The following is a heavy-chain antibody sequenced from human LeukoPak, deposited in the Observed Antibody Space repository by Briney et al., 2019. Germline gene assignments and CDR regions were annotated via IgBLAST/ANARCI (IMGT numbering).Heavy chain of an antibody. CDR3: ARTSVVTAMPFDY. CDR1: GGSVSSGSYY. CDR2: IYYSGST. J-gene: IGHJ4*01. V-gene: IGHV4-61*01. Sequence: SETLSLTCTVSGGSVSSGSYYWSWIRQPPGKGLVWIGYIYYSGSTDYNPSLKSRVTISLDTSKNQFSLKLTSVTAADTAVYYCARTSVVTAMPFDYWGQGTLVTVSS. D-gene: IGHD2-21*02.